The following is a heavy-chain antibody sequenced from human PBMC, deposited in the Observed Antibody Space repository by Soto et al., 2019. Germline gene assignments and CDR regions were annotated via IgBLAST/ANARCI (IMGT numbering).Heavy chain of an antibody. CDR1: GGPVSSGNYY. Sequence: QVQLQESGPGLVKPSETLSLTCTVSGGPVSSGNYYWSWIRQPPGKGLEWIGYFYYTGSTNYNPSLTSRVTISIDASKHQFSLRLRSVTAADTAVYYCARSMYYSDGSNYSPFDYWGQGPLVTVSS. D-gene: IGHD3-22*01. CDR2: FYYTGST. J-gene: IGHJ4*02. V-gene: IGHV4-61*01. CDR3: ARSMYYSDGSNYSPFDY.